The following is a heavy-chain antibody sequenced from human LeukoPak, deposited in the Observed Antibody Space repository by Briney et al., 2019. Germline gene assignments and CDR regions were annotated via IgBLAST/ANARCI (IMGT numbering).Heavy chain of an antibody. Sequence: SETPSLTCTVSGGSITSNYWSWIRQPAGKGLEWIGRIFTSGSSTYNPSLKSRVTMSLDTSKNEFYLELSSVTAADTAIYFCSRGGANDLWGQGTLVTVSS. CDR1: GGSITSNY. CDR2: IFTSGSS. D-gene: IGHD4/OR15-4a*01. J-gene: IGHJ5*02. CDR3: SRGGANDL. V-gene: IGHV4-4*07.